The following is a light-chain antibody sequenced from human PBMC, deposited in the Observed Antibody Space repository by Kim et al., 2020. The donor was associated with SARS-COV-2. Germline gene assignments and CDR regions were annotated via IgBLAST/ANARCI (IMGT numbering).Light chain of an antibody. Sequence: SASVGDRVTITGQASQSINIYVNWYQQKSGKAPKFLIYAASTLQSGVPSRFSGGGSGTDFTLTISSLQPEDVATYYCQQSYTIPTFGQGTKVDIK. J-gene: IGKJ1*01. V-gene: IGKV1-39*01. CDR2: AAS. CDR3: QQSYTIPT. CDR1: QSINIY.